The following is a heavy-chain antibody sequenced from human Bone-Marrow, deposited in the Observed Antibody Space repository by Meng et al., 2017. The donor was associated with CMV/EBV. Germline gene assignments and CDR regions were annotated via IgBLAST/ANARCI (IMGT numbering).Heavy chain of an antibody. CDR1: GVSISSYY. Sequence: SETLSLTCTVSGVSISSYYWSWIRQPPGKGLEWIGSIYYSGSTYYNPSLKSRVTISVDTSKNQFSLKLSSVTAADTAVYYCASRSSSWTGQYNWFDPWGQGTLVTVSS. J-gene: IGHJ5*02. CDR2: IYYSGST. CDR3: ASRSSSWTGQYNWFDP. D-gene: IGHD6-13*01. V-gene: IGHV4-39*01.